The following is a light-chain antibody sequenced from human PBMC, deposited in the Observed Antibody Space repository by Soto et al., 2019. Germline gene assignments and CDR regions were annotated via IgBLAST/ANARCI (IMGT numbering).Light chain of an antibody. CDR1: QSISSY. V-gene: IGKV1-39*01. CDR3: QQSYSTPGT. CDR2: AAS. Sequence: DIEKSQSPSPLSSSVGDIFTITFLASQSISSYLNWYQQKPGKAPKLLIYAASSLQSGVPSRFSGSGSGTDFTLTISSLQPEDFETYYCQQSYSTPGTFGQGTKVDI. J-gene: IGKJ1*01.